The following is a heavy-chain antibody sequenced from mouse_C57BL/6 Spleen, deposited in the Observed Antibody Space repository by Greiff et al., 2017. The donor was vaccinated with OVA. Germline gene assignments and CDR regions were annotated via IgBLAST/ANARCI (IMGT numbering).Heavy chain of an antibody. Sequence: VMLVESGAELVKPGASVKISCKASGYAFSSYWMNWVKQRPGKGLEWIGQIYPGDGDTNYNGKFKGKATLTADKSSSTAYMQLSSLTSEDSAVXFCARAGYSNYLAWFAYWGQGTLVTVSA. CDR1: GYAFSSYW. D-gene: IGHD2-5*01. CDR2: IYPGDGDT. J-gene: IGHJ3*01. CDR3: ARAGYSNYLAWFAY. V-gene: IGHV1-80*01.